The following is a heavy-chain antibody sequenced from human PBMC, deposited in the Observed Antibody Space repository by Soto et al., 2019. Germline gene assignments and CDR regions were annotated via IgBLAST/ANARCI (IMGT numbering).Heavy chain of an antibody. V-gene: IGHV4-34*01. Sequence: SETLSLTCAVYGGSFSGYYWSWIRQPPGKGLEWIGEINHSGSTNYNPSLKSRVTISVDTSKNQFSLKLSSVTAADTAVYYCARGGKMDDYYYYYGMDAWGQGTTVT. D-gene: IGHD2-2*03. J-gene: IGHJ6*02. CDR2: INHSGST. CDR3: ARGGKMDDYYYYYGMDA. CDR1: GGSFSGYY.